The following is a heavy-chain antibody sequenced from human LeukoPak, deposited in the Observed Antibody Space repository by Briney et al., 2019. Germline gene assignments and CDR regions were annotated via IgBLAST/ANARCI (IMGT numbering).Heavy chain of an antibody. CDR3: ARVPYCSSTRCYNWFDP. V-gene: IGHV1-18*01. Sequence: ASVKVSCKASGYTFTSYGISWVRQAPGQGLEWMGWISAYNGNTNYAQKLQGRVTMTTDTSTSTAYMELRSLRSDDTAVYYCARVPYCSSTRCYNWFDPWGQGTLVTVSS. J-gene: IGHJ5*02. CDR1: GYTFTSYG. D-gene: IGHD2-2*01. CDR2: ISAYNGNT.